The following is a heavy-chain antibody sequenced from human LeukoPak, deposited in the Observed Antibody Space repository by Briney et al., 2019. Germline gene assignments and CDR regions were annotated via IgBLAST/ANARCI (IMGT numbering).Heavy chain of an antibody. J-gene: IGHJ2*01. CDR3: ARRGSGWSFWYFDI. CDR1: GGSISSYY. Sequence: SETLSLTCTVSGGSISSYYWSWMRQPPGKGLEWIGYIYFSGSTNYNPSLKSRVTISVDTSKNQFSLKLSSVTAADTAVYYCARRGSGWSFWYFDIWGRGTLVTVSS. D-gene: IGHD6-19*01. V-gene: IGHV4-59*08. CDR2: IYFSGST.